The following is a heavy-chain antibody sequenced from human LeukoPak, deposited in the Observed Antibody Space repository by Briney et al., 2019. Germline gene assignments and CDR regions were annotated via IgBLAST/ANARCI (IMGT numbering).Heavy chain of an antibody. V-gene: IGHV3-7*01. Sequence: GRSLRLSCAASRFTFNTFGMHWVRQAPGKGLEWVANIKEDGSEKNYVDSVKGRFTISRDNAKNSLYLQMNNLRADDTAVYYCTRLRYSDYWGQGTLVTVSS. CDR3: TRLRYSDY. J-gene: IGHJ4*02. CDR1: RFTFNTFG. D-gene: IGHD3-9*01. CDR2: IKEDGSEK.